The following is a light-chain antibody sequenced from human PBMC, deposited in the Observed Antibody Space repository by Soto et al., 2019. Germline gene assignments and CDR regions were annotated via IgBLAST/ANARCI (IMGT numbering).Light chain of an antibody. J-gene: IGKJ4*01. CDR2: KAS. V-gene: IGKV1-5*03. CDR3: QQYSSSLLT. CDR1: QSINTW. Sequence: DIQMTQSPATLSASVGDRVTITCRASQSINTWLAWYQQKPGKAPKLLMYKASTLQSGVPSRFSGNGSGTEFTLTISSLQPDDLAIYYCQQYSSSLLTFGGGTKVDIK.